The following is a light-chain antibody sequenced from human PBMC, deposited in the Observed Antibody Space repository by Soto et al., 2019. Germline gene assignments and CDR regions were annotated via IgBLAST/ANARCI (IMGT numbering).Light chain of an antibody. Sequence: DIQMTQFPSTLSASVGDRVAITCRASQSISPWLAWYQQKPGKAPKLLIYKAFSLQSGVQSRFSGSGSGTEFTLTISSLQPDDFATYYCXQYNSYSTFGQGTKVDIK. J-gene: IGKJ1*01. CDR3: XQYNSYST. CDR1: QSISPW. CDR2: KAF. V-gene: IGKV1-5*03.